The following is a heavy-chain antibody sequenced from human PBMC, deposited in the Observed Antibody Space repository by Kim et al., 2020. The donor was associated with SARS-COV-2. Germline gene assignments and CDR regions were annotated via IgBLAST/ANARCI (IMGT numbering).Heavy chain of an antibody. Sequence: NDYAVSVKSRITINPATSKNQFSLQLNSVTPEDTAVYYCTRSVGYSYFDYWGQGTLVTVSS. CDR3: TRSVGYSYFDY. J-gene: IGHJ4*02. CDR2: N. V-gene: IGHV6-1*01. D-gene: IGHD5-18*01.